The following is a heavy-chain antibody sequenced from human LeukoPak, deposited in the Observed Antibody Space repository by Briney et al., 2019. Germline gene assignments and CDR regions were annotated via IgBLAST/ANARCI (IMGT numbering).Heavy chain of an antibody. Sequence: PGRSLRLSCAASGFTFSSYGMHWVRQAPGKGLEWVAVISYDGSNKYYADSVKGRFTISRDNSKNTLYLQMNSLRAEDTAVYYCAKEWNLGAFDIWGQGTMVTVSS. CDR1: GFTFSSYG. CDR3: AKEWNLGAFDI. V-gene: IGHV3-30*18. CDR2: ISYDGSNK. J-gene: IGHJ3*02. D-gene: IGHD1-1*01.